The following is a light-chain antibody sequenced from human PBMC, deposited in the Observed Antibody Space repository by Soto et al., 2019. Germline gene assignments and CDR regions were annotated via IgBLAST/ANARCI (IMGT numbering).Light chain of an antibody. J-gene: IGKJ1*01. CDR1: QSVRSNS. V-gene: IGKV3-20*01. CDR2: GAS. Sequence: EMVLTQSPGTLSLSPGERATLSCRASQSVRSNSLAWFQQKPGQAPRLLIYGASSRATGIPDRFTGSGSGADFTLTITRLEPEDFAVYFCQQYAGSPRTFGQGTEVGIK. CDR3: QQYAGSPRT.